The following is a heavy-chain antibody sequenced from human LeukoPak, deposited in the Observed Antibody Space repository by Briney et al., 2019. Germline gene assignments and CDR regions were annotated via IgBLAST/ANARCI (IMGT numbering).Heavy chain of an antibody. CDR1: GYTFTSYD. J-gene: IGHJ6*03. D-gene: IGHD4-17*01. Sequence: ASVKVSCQASGYTFTSYDINWVRQATGQGLEWMGWMNPNSGNTGYAQKFQGRVAITRNTYISTAYMELSSLRSEDTAVYYCAKGGGYLATVKDRDYMDVWGKGTTVTISS. V-gene: IGHV1-8*03. CDR3: AKGGGYLATVKDRDYMDV. CDR2: MNPNSGNT.